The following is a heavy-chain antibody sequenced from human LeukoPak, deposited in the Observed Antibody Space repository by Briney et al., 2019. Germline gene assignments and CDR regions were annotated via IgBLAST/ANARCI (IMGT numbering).Heavy chain of an antibody. CDR2: IRYDGSNK. V-gene: IGHV3-30*02. Sequence: PGGSLRLSCAASGFTFSSYGMHWVRQAPGKGLEWVAFIRYDGSNKYYADSVKGRFTISRDNSKNTLYLQMNSLRAEDTTVYYCVKAALSRYYYMDVWGKGTTVTVSS. CDR1: GFTFSSYG. CDR3: VKAALSRYYYMDV. J-gene: IGHJ6*03.